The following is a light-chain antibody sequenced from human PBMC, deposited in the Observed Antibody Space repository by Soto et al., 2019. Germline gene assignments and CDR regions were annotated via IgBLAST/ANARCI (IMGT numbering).Light chain of an antibody. V-gene: IGLV2-14*01. Sequence: QSALTQPASVSGSPGQSITISCTGTSSDVGGYNYVSWYQQHPGKAPKLMIYDVSNRPSGVSNRFSGSKSGNTASLTISGLQAEDEADYYCSSYTSSSTPSFGGGTKVTV. CDR2: DVS. CDR3: SSYTSSSTPS. CDR1: SSDVGGYNY. J-gene: IGLJ2*01.